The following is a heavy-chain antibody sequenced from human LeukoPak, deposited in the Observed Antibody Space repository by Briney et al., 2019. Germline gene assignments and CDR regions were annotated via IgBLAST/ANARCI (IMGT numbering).Heavy chain of an antibody. J-gene: IGHJ4*02. Sequence: ASVKVSCKASGYTFTSYYMHWVRQAPGQGLEWMGIINPSGGSTSYAQKFQGRVTMTRDTSTSTVYMELSSLSSEDTAVYYCASSTGTRFLSDYWGQGTLVTVSS. V-gene: IGHV1-46*01. CDR2: INPSGGST. CDR3: ASSTGTRFLSDY. CDR1: GYTFTSYY. D-gene: IGHD1-7*01.